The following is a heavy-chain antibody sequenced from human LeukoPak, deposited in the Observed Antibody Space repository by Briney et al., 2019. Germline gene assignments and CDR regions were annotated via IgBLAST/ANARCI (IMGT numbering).Heavy chain of an antibody. CDR2: VSSNGAKT. CDR3: ATLAVAVAYYFDY. Sequence: PGGSLRLSCAASGFTFSSYAITWVRQAPGKGLEWVSAVSSNGAKTYYADSVKGRFTISRDNSKNTLYLQMNSLRAEDTAVYYCATLAVAVAYYFDYWGQGTLVTVSS. D-gene: IGHD6-19*01. CDR1: GFTFSSYA. V-gene: IGHV3-23*01. J-gene: IGHJ4*02.